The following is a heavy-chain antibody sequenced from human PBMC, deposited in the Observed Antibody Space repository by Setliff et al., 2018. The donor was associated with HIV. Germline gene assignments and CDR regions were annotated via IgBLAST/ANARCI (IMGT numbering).Heavy chain of an antibody. CDR3: ARVDVERNGVFCQMGV. CDR2: MSYRGHYI. CDR1: EFTLNKYS. V-gene: IGHV3-21*01. D-gene: IGHD1-1*01. Sequence: GGSLRLSCAAAEFTLNKYSVTWFRQAPGKGLEWVASMSYRGHYIHHADSVKGRFTISRDNAQNLVYLEMNSLGAEDTAVYFCARVDVERNGVFCQMGVWGPGTTVTSP. J-gene: IGHJ6*02.